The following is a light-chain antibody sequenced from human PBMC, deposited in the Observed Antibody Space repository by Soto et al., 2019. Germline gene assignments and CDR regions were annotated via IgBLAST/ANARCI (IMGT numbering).Light chain of an antibody. CDR3: QTWDTDIVL. V-gene: IGLV4-69*01. CDR1: SGNSSYA. Sequence: QPVLTQSPSASASLGASVKLTCTLSSGNSSYAIAWQQQQPEKGPRYLMKLNSDGSHSKGDGIPDRFSGSSSGAERYLTISSLQSEDEADYYCQTWDTDIVLFGGGTQLTVL. J-gene: IGLJ2*01. CDR2: LNSDGSH.